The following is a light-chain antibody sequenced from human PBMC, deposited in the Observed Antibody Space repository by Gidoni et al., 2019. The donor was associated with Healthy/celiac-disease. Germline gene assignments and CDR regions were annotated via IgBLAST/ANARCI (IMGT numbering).Light chain of an antibody. CDR3: QQYGSSPRALT. CDR2: GAS. V-gene: IGKV3-20*01. J-gene: IGKJ4*01. CDR1: QSVSSSY. Sequence: EIVLTQSPGTLSLSPGERATLSCRASQSVSSSYLAWYQQKPGQAPRLLIYGASSRATGIPDRFSGSGSGTDFTLTISRLEPEDFAGYYCQQYGSSPRALTFXGXTKVEIK.